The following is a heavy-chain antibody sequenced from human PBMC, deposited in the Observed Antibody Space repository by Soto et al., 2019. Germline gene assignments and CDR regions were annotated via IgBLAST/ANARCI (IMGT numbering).Heavy chain of an antibody. CDR1: GGSISSGDYY. D-gene: IGHD3-16*01. CDR2: IYYIGST. Sequence: PSETLSLTCTVSGGSISSGDYYWSWIRQPPGKGLEWIGYIYYIGSTNYNPSLKSRVIISVDTSKNQFSLKLSSVTAADTAVYYCARLGAQEIDPWGQGTLVTVSS. J-gene: IGHJ5*02. CDR3: ARLGAQEIDP. V-gene: IGHV4-61*08.